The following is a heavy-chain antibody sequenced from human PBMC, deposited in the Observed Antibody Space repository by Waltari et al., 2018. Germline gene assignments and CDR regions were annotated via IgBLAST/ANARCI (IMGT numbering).Heavy chain of an antibody. D-gene: IGHD3-10*01. J-gene: IGHJ5*02. V-gene: IGHV4-59*01. Sequence: TCTVSNGSINNFYWSWIRQPPGKGLEWIGYAYFSGTTTYNPSLKSRVTISVDTSKNQFSLKLTSVTAADTATYYCARGGLRYYDSGSQPYNWFGPWGQGIMVSVSS. CDR1: NGSINNFY. CDR2: AYFSGTT. CDR3: ARGGLRYYDSGSQPYNWFGP.